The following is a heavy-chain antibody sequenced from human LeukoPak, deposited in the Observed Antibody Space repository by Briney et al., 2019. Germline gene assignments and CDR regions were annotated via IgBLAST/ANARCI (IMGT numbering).Heavy chain of an antibody. CDR2: IRSNLYGGTP. CDR3: TRDQTPYY. CDR1: GFTFSSSA. Sequence: PGGSLRLSCAASGFTFSSSAMNWVRQAPGKGLAWVGFIRSNLYGGTPEYAASVKGRFTISRHDSNSIAYLEMDSLKTDDTAVYYCTRDQTPYYWGQGTLVTVSS. V-gene: IGHV3-49*04. J-gene: IGHJ4*02.